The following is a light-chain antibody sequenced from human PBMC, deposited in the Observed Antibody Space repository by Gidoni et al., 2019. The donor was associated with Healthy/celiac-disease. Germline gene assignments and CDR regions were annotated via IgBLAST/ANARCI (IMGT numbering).Light chain of an antibody. CDR1: QSVSIH. V-gene: IGKV3-15*01. CDR2: GAS. CDR3: QQYNNWPPWT. Sequence: EVVMPQSPATLSVSPGARATRACRASQSVSIHLPWYPQKPGQAPRLLIYGASPRATGIPARSSGSGSGTEFTLTISSLQSEDFAVYYCQQYNNWPPWTFGQGTKVEIK. J-gene: IGKJ1*01.